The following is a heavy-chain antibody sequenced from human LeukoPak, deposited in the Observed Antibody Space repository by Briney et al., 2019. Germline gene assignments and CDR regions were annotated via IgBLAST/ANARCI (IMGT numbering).Heavy chain of an antibody. Sequence: GGSLRLSCAAPGFTFSSYGMHWVRQAPGKGLEWVAVISYDGSNKYYADSVKGRFTISRDNSKNTLYLQMNSLRAEDTAVYYCAKVRGGGEYQLIHIDYWGQGTLVTVSS. CDR1: GFTFSSYG. V-gene: IGHV3-30*18. D-gene: IGHD2-2*01. J-gene: IGHJ4*02. CDR2: ISYDGSNK. CDR3: AKVRGGGEYQLIHIDY.